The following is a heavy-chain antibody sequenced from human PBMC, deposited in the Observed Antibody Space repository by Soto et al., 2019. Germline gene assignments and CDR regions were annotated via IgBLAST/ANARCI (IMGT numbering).Heavy chain of an antibody. CDR3: ARAAAIPAAMFYYWYFDL. J-gene: IGHJ2*01. CDR1: GGSINSYY. CDR2: TYNSGNT. V-gene: IGHV4-59*01. D-gene: IGHD2-2*01. Sequence: NPSETLSLTCNVSGGSINSYYWNWIRQPPGKGLEWIGYTYNSGNTKYNPSLKSRATISLDTSKNQFSLKLTSLTAADTAVYYCARAAAIPAAMFYYWYFDLWGRGTLVTVSS.